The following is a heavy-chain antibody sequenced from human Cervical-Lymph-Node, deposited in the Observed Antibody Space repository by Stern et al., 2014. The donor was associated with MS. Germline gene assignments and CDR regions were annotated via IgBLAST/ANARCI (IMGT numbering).Heavy chain of an antibody. V-gene: IGHV1-69*06. D-gene: IGHD3-10*01. CDR3: ARGTGDNWFDP. CDR1: GG. J-gene: IGHJ5*02. CDR2: IIRPVGTA. Sequence: VQLVASGADVTKPGSAVRVSCKASGGVSWLRPAPGQGLEYMGGIIRPVGTAHFAQIFQGRLTITADTSRNTTYMELRSLRSDDTAVYYCARGTGDNWFDPWGQGTLVSVSS.